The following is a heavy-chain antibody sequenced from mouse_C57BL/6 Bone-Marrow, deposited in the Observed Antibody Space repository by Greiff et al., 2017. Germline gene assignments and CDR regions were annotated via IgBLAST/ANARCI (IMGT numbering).Heavy chain of an antibody. Sequence: EVQLQQSGAELVRPGASVKLSCTASGFNFKDDYMHWVKQRPEQGLEWIGWIDPENGDTEYASKIQGKATITADTSSNTAYLQLSSLTSEDTAVYYCTTRLQDYEGMDYWGQGTSVTVSS. CDR2: IDPENGDT. D-gene: IGHD2-2*01. V-gene: IGHV14-4*01. CDR3: TTRLQDYEGMDY. J-gene: IGHJ4*01. CDR1: GFNFKDDY.